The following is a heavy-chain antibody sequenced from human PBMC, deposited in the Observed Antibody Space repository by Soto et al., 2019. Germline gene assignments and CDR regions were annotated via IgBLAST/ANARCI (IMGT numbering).Heavy chain of an antibody. Sequence: ASVKVSCNASGYTFTSYDMHWVRQAPVQGLEWMGIINPSGGSTSYAQKFQGRVTMTRDTSTSTVYMELSSLRSEDTAVYYCARERDIVVGHYGMDVWGQGTTVTVSS. CDR3: ARERDIVVGHYGMDV. V-gene: IGHV1-46*01. CDR2: INPSGGST. D-gene: IGHD2-2*01. CDR1: GYTFTSYD. J-gene: IGHJ6*02.